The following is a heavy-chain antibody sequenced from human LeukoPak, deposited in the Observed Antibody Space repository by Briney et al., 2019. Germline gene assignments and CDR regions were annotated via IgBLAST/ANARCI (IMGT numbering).Heavy chain of an antibody. D-gene: IGHD4-17*01. CDR1: GGSISSSSYY. Sequence: SETLSLTCTVSGGSISSSSYYWGWIRQPPGKGLEWIGSIYYSGSTYYNPSLKSRVTISVDTSKNQFSLKLSSVTAADTAVYYCARSMTTATYFDYWGQGTLVTVSS. V-gene: IGHV4-39*07. CDR3: ARSMTTATYFDY. CDR2: IYYSGST. J-gene: IGHJ4*02.